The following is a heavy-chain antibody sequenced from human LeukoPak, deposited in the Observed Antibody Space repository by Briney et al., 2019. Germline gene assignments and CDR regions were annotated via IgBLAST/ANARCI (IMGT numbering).Heavy chain of an antibody. CDR2: ISPNTGNP. J-gene: IGHJ4*02. V-gene: IGHV7-4-1*02. D-gene: IGHD3-22*01. CDR3: AREEDYYDSSGYFDY. Sequence: GASVKVSCKASGYTFTTYAMNWVRQAPGQGLEWMGWISPNTGNPTYAQGFTGRFVFSLDTSVSTAYLQISNLKAEDTAVYYCAREEDYYDSSGYFDYWGQGTLVTVSS. CDR1: GYTFTTYA.